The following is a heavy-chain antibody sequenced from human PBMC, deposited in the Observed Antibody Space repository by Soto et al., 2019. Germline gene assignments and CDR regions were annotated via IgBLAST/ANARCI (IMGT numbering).Heavy chain of an antibody. CDR1: GGTFSSYT. D-gene: IGHD5-12*01. J-gene: IGHJ2*01. V-gene: IGHV1-69*05. CDR2: IIPIFGTA. Sequence: QVQLVQSGAEVKKPGSSVTVSCKASGGTFSSYTISWVRQAPGQGLEWMGGIIPIFGTANYAQKFQGRVTXTXAXSXXTAYMELSSLRSEATAVYYCARGNHRWLQLWYFDLWGRGTLVTVSS. CDR3: ARGNHRWLQLWYFDL.